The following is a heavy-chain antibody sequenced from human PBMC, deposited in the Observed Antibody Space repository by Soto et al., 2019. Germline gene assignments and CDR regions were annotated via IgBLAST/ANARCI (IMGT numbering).Heavy chain of an antibody. CDR3: MTSVTTHDY. V-gene: IGHV3-7*01. CDR1: GLPLSSNW. D-gene: IGHD4-17*01. J-gene: IGHJ4*02. CDR2: IKQDGSQK. Sequence: EVQLVESGGGLVQPGGSLRLSCAASGLPLSSNWRNWVRLAPGKGLEWVANIKQDGSQKNYVDSVKGRFTISRDNAKNSLYLQMSSLRAEDTAVYYCMTSVTTHDYWGQGTLVTVSS.